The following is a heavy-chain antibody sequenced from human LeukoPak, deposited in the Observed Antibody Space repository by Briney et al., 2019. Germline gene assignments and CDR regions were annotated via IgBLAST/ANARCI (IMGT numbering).Heavy chain of an antibody. V-gene: IGHV4-59*01. Sequence: SETLSLTCTVSGVSISNYYWSWIRQPPGKGLEWIGYIYYSGSTNYDPSLQSRATISVDPSKSQFSLRLSSVTAADTAVYYCARDYFGSGFFDYWGQGILVTVSS. CDR3: ARDYFGSGFFDY. CDR1: GVSISNYY. D-gene: IGHD3-10*01. J-gene: IGHJ4*02. CDR2: IYYSGST.